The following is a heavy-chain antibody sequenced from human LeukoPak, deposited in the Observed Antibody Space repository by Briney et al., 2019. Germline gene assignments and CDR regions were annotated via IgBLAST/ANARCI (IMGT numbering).Heavy chain of an antibody. J-gene: IGHJ5*02. CDR3: ARASDPWLQLT. D-gene: IGHD5-24*01. CDR2: IKQDGSEK. Sequence: GGSLRLSCAASGFTFSNYWMIWVRQAPGQGLEWVANIKQDGSEKRYADSVRGRFTVSRDNAHTSLYLQMSSLRADDTALYYCARASDPWLQLTWGQGTLVTVSS. V-gene: IGHV3-7*05. CDR1: GFTFSNYW.